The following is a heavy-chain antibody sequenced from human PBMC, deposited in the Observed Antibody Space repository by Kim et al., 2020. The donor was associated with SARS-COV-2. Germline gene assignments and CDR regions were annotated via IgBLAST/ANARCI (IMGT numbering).Heavy chain of an antibody. J-gene: IGHJ4*02. D-gene: IGHD6-13*01. Sequence: ADSVKGRFTISRDNSKNTLYLQMNSLRAEDTAVYYCAKGAVRGQQDVGGYWGQGTLVTVSS. CDR3: AKGAVRGQQDVGGY. V-gene: IGHV3-23*01.